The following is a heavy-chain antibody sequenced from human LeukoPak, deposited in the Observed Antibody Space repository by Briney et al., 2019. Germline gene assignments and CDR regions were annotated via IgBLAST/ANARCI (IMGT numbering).Heavy chain of an antibody. CDR2: ISVSGGTT. CDR3: AKDLNYPRG. Sequence: GGSLRLXCAASGFTFSSYAMSWVRQAPGKGLEWVSAISVSGGTTNYADSVKGRFTISRDNSKNTLYLQMNSLRAEDTAIYYCAKDLNYPRGWGQGTLVTVSS. V-gene: IGHV3-23*01. J-gene: IGHJ4*02. D-gene: IGHD1-7*01. CDR1: GFTFSSYA.